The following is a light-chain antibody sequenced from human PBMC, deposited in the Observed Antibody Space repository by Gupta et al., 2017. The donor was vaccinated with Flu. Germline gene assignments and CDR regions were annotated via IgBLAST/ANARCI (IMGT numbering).Light chain of an antibody. CDR3: QQDNGYPPYS. V-gene: IGKV1-5*03. Sequence: DIQMTQSPSTLSASVGDRVTITCRASQSISSWLAWYQQKPGKAPKLLIYKSSRLESGVPSRFSGSGSGPEFTLTISGLQPDDFATYYCQQDNGYPPYSFGQGTKLEIK. CDR2: KSS. CDR1: QSISSW. J-gene: IGKJ2*03.